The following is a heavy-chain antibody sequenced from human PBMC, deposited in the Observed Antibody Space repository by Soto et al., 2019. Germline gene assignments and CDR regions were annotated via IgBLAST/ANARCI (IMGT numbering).Heavy chain of an antibody. J-gene: IGHJ6*02. Sequence: QITLKESGPTLVKPTRTLTLTCTFSGFSLSTSGVGVAWICQPPGKALEWLALIYWDDDKRYRPSLETRLTITKDTSKNQVMLTMTNMDSVDTATYYRAYLPCSGGSCYWFSYSGMDVWGQGTTVTVSS. CDR1: GFSLSTSGVG. V-gene: IGHV2-5*02. CDR3: AYLPCSGGSCYWFSYSGMDV. CDR2: IYWDDDK. D-gene: IGHD2-15*01.